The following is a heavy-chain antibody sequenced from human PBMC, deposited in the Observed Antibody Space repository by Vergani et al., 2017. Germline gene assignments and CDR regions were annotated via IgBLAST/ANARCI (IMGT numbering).Heavy chain of an antibody. V-gene: IGHV4-31*03. Sequence: QLQLQESGPGLVKPSQTLSLTCTVSGGSISSGGYYWSWIRQHPGKGLEWIGYIYYSGSTYYNPSLKSRVTISVDTSKNQFSLKLSSVTAADTAVYYCARDGYSPKDAFDIWGQGTMVTVSS. CDR2: IYYSGST. CDR1: GGSISSGGYY. J-gene: IGHJ3*02. D-gene: IGHD5-18*01. CDR3: ARDGYSPKDAFDI.